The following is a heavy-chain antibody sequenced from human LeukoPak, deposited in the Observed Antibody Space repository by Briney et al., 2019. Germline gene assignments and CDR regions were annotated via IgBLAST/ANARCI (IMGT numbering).Heavy chain of an antibody. J-gene: IGHJ5*02. CDR3: ARDRPWGWLLLRDCFDP. Sequence: PSETLSLTCAVYGGSFSGYYWSWIRQPPGKGLEWIGEINHSGSTNYNPSLKSRVTISVDTSKNQFSLKLSSVTAADTAVYYCARDRPWGWLLLRDCFDPWGQGTLVTVSS. V-gene: IGHV4-34*01. D-gene: IGHD3-22*01. CDR1: GGSFSGYY. CDR2: INHSGST.